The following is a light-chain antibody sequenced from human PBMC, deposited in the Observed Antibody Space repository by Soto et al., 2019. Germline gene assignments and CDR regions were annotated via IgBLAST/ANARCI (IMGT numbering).Light chain of an antibody. Sequence: NFMLTQPHSVSESPGKTVTISCIGSGGSIATNYVQWYQQRPGSAPITITYEDNQRPSGVPDRFSGSIDSSSNSASLTISGLRAEDEADYYCQSYDTQYVVFGGGTKLTVL. CDR3: QSYDTQYVV. CDR1: GGSIATNY. CDR2: EDN. V-gene: IGLV6-57*02. J-gene: IGLJ2*01.